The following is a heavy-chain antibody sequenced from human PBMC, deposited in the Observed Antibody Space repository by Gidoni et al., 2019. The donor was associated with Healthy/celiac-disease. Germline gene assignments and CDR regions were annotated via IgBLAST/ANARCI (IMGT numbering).Heavy chain of an antibody. J-gene: IGHJ4*02. CDR1: GFTFSSYS. D-gene: IGHD6-13*01. CDR2: ISSSSSYI. V-gene: IGHV3-21*01. Sequence: EVQLVESGGGLVKPGGSLRLSCAASGFTFSSYSMTWVRQAPGKGLDWVSSISSSSSYIYYADSVKGLFTISRDNAKNSLYLQMNSLRAEDTAVYYCAREVSSSWSRDYFDYWGQGTLVTVSS. CDR3: AREVSSSWSRDYFDY.